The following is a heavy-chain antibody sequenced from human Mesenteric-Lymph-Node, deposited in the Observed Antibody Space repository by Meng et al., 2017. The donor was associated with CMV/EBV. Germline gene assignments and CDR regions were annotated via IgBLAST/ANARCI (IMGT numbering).Heavy chain of an antibody. J-gene: IGHJ6*02. CDR2: ISWNSGSI. CDR1: GFTFDDYA. D-gene: IGHD3-10*01. CDR3: ARAIRGLWFGELFYGMDV. V-gene: IGHV3-9*01. Sequence: SLKISCAASGFTFDDYAMHWVRQAPGKGLEWVSGISWNSGSIGYADSVKGRFTISRDNAKNSLYLQMNSLRAEDTAVYYCARAIRGLWFGELFYGMDVWGQGTTVTVSS.